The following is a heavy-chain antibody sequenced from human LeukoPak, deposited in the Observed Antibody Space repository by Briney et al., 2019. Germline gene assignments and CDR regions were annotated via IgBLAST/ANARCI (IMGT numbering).Heavy chain of an antibody. D-gene: IGHD2-2*02. V-gene: IGHV3-33*01. J-gene: IGHJ4*02. CDR2: IWFDGSKN. CDR1: GFTFRNYR. CDR3: ARAPYTTGRSFYFDS. Sequence: PGGSLRLSCAASGFTFRNYRMHWVRQAPGKGLEWVANIWFDGSKNYYVESVKGRFTISRDNFNNTLYLQMNSLRAEDTALYYCARAPYTTGRSFYFDSWGQGTLVTVSS.